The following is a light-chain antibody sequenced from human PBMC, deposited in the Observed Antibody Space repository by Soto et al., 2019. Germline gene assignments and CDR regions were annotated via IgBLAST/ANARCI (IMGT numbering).Light chain of an antibody. CDR3: QKYNSAPLT. J-gene: IGKJ4*01. Sequence: DVQMTQSPSSLSAFVGDRVTITCRASQGIAPYLAWFQQKPGKVPKLLIYATSTLHSGVPSRFSGSGSGTDFTLTISSLQPEDVATYYCQKYNSAPLTFVGGTKVEIK. V-gene: IGKV1-27*01. CDR1: QGIAPY. CDR2: ATS.